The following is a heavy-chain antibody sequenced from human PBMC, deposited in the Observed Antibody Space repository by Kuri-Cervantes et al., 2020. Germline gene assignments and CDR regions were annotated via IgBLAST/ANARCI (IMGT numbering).Heavy chain of an antibody. CDR2: IYSGGST. J-gene: IGHJ4*02. D-gene: IGHD1-26*01. V-gene: IGHV3-66*01. Sequence: ETLSLTCAASGFTVSSNYMSWVRQAPGKGLEWVSVIYSGGSTYYADSVKGRFTISRDNSKNTLYLQMNSLRAEDTAVYYCARGKKWELLVSDYWGQGTLVTVSS. CDR3: ARGKKWELLVSDY. CDR1: GFTVSSNY.